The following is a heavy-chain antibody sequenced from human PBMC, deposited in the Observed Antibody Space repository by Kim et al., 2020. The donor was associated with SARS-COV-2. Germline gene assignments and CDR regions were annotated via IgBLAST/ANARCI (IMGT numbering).Heavy chain of an antibody. CDR1: GGSISSGGYY. J-gene: IGHJ4*02. V-gene: IGHV4-31*03. Sequence: SETLSLTCTVSGGSISSGGYYWSWIRQPPGKGLEWIGYIYYSGSNYYNPALKSRVTISVDTSKNQFSLKLSSVTAADTAVYYCARTRITMIVVVTHFDYWGQGTLVTVSS. D-gene: IGHD3-22*01. CDR2: IYYSGSN. CDR3: ARTRITMIVVVTHFDY.